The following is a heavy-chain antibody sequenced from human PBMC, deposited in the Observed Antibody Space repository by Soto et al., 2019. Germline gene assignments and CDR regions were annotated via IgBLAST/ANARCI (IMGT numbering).Heavy chain of an antibody. CDR1: GYTFRNYA. CDR3: ARDAAFWSGRNLNWFDS. V-gene: IGHV1-18*04. J-gene: IGHJ5*01. D-gene: IGHD3-3*01. Sequence: QVHLVQSGAEVKEPGASVKVSCKASGYTFRNYAITWVRQAPGQGLEWMGWINTYKGDTNYAHKFQGRVTMTTDTSTITAYMELRSLRSDDTAIYYCARDAAFWSGRNLNWFDSWGQGTLVTVSS. CDR2: INTYKGDT.